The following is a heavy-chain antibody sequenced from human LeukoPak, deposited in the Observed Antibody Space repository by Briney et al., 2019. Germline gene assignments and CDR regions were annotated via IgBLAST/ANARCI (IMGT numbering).Heavy chain of an antibody. J-gene: IGHJ4*02. D-gene: IGHD2/OR15-2a*01. CDR3: STDGNY. Sequence: PGGSLRLSCAASGFTVSSNYMSWVRQAPGKGLEWVGRIKETTYGGTTYYAAPVKGRFTISRDDSKNTLYLHMDNLKVEDTGVYFCSTDGNYWGQGTLVAVS. CDR2: IKETTYGGTT. CDR1: GFTVSSNY. V-gene: IGHV3-15*06.